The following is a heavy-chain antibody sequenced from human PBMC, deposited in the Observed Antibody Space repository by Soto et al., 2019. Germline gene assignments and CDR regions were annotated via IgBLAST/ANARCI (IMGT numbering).Heavy chain of an antibody. CDR1: GCYIRSYY. Sequence: SETQSLTSTLSGCYIRSYYCSWFRLPPGKGLEWIGYISDIAYTSYNPSLKGRVSISVDTSKNQFSLTLTSVTAADTAVYYCARQGFGVLHGLVDVWGQGTTVTVSS. J-gene: IGHJ6*02. V-gene: IGHV4-59*08. D-gene: IGHD3-10*01. CDR2: ISDIAYT. CDR3: ARQGFGVLHGLVDV.